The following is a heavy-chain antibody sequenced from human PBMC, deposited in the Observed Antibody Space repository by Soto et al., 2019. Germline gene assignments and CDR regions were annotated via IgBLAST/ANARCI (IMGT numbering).Heavy chain of an antibody. CDR1: GFTFSSYA. CDR3: ARSGPIYGSGSHRYYYYGMDV. D-gene: IGHD3-10*01. Sequence: GGSLRLSCAASGFTFSSYAMHWVRQAPGKGLEWVAVISYDGSNKYYADSVKGRFTISRDNSKNTLYLQMNSLRAEDTAVYYCARSGPIYGSGSHRYYYYGMDVWGQGTTVTVS. J-gene: IGHJ6*02. V-gene: IGHV3-30-3*01. CDR2: ISYDGSNK.